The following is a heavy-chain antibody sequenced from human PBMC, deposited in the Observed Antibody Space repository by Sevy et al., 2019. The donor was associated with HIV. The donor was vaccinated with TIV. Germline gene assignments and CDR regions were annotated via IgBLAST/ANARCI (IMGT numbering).Heavy chain of an antibody. J-gene: IGHJ4*02. Sequence: GGSLRLSCAASGFTFAKYSMSWVRQAPGKGLEWVSTFSFGCGRINYADSVKGRLTISRDDSKNTLFLQRTSLRAEDTATYFCAREGCTQPHDYWGQGTLVTVSS. V-gene: IGHV3-23*01. CDR1: GFTFAKYS. CDR2: FSFGCGRI. CDR3: AREGCTQPHDY. D-gene: IGHD2-8*01.